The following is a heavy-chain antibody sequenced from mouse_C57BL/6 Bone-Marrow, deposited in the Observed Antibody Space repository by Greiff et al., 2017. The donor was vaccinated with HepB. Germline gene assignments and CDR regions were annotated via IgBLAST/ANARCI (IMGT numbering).Heavy chain of an antibody. J-gene: IGHJ4*01. D-gene: IGHD1-1*01. CDR2: IWSDGST. CDR1: GFSLTSYG. CDR3: ARHKPHYGSSYDAMDY. Sequence: QVQLKESGPGLVAPSQSLSITCTVSGFSLTSYGVHWVRQPPGKGLEWLVVIWSDGSTTYNSALKSRLSISKDNSKSQVFLKMNSLQTDDTAMYYCARHKPHYGSSYDAMDYWGQGTSVTVSS. V-gene: IGHV2-6-1*01.